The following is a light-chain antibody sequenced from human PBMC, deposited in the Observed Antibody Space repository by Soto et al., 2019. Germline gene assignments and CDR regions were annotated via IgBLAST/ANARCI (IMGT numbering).Light chain of an antibody. CDR1: SSDVGGYNF. Sequence: QSVLTQPASVSGSPGQSITISCTGTSSDVGGYNFVSWYQQHPGRAPKLLIYEVSRRPSGVSNRFSGSKSGDTASLTISGLQAEDEAEYYCYSYRGYHTRVFGTGTKVTVL. CDR3: YSYRGYHTRV. J-gene: IGLJ1*01. V-gene: IGLV2-14*01. CDR2: EVS.